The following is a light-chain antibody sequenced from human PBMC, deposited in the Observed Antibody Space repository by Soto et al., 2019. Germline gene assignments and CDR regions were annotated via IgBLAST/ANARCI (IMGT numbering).Light chain of an antibody. Sequence: DIQMTQSPSSLSASVGDRVTITCRASQSISSYLNWYQQKPGKAPKLLIYAASSLQSGVPSRFSGGGSGTDFTLTISSLQPEEFATYYCQRSYSTPLTFGGWTKVEIK. CDR3: QRSYSTPLT. CDR2: AAS. CDR1: QSISSY. J-gene: IGKJ4*01. V-gene: IGKV1-39*01.